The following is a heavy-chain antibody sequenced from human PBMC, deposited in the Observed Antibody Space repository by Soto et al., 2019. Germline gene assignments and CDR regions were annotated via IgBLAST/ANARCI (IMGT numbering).Heavy chain of an antibody. Sequence: SGGSLRLSCAASGFTFSSYAMSWVRQAPGKGLEWVSAISGSGGSTYYADSVKGRFTIPRDNSKNTLYLQMNSLRAEDTAGYYCAKYTVTTKWYWGQGTLVTVSS. CDR3: AKYTVTTKWY. CDR2: ISGSGGST. D-gene: IGHD4-17*01. CDR1: GFTFSSYA. V-gene: IGHV3-23*01. J-gene: IGHJ4*02.